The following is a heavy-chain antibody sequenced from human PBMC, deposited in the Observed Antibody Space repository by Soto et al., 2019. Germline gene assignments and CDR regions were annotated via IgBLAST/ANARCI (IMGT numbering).Heavy chain of an antibody. Sequence: PGGSLRLSCAASGFTFSSYGMHWVRQAPGKGLEWVAVISYDGSNKYYADSVKGRFTISRDNSKNTLYLQMNSLRAEDTAVYYCAKEVVVVPGYYYYGRDVWGQGTTVTV. CDR1: GFTFSSYG. D-gene: IGHD2-2*01. CDR2: ISYDGSNK. V-gene: IGHV3-30*18. J-gene: IGHJ6*02. CDR3: AKEVVVVPGYYYYGRDV.